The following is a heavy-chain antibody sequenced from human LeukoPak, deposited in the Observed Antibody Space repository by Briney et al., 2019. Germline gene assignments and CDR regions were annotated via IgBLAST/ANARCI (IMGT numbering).Heavy chain of an antibody. CDR2: ISGSGGST. CDR3: ANGGYYYDSSGYYY. J-gene: IGHJ4*02. Sequence: PGGSLRLSCAASGFTFSDYYMSWIRQAPGKGLEWVSAISGSGGSTYYADSVKGRFTISRDNSKNTLYLQMNSLRAEDTAVYYCANGGYYYDSSGYYYWGQGTLVTVSS. V-gene: IGHV3-23*01. CDR1: GFTFSDYY. D-gene: IGHD3-22*01.